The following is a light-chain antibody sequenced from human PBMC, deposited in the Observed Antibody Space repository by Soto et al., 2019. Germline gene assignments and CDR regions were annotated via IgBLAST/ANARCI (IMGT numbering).Light chain of an antibody. Sequence: DIQMTQAPPSLSASMGDRVALTCRASQIISTYLNWYQQKPGKAPKLLIYKASTLQSGFPSRFSDSGFGTEFTLTISSLQRDDFATHQCQQSHSTRLSFGGGTKVEIK. CDR3: QQSHSTRLS. CDR1: QIISTY. V-gene: IGKV1-39*01. J-gene: IGKJ4*01. CDR2: KAS.